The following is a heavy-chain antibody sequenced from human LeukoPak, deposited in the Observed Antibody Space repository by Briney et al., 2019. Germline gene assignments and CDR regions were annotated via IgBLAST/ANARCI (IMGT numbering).Heavy chain of an antibody. V-gene: IGHV1-46*01. CDR3: ASPGPYDRGAFDI. Sequence: ASVKVSCKASGYTFTSHYMHWVRQAPEQGLEWMGIINPSGGSTSYAQKFQGRVTMTRDMSTSTVYMELSSLRSEDTAVYYCASPGPYDRGAFDIWGQGTMVTVSS. CDR1: GYTFTSHY. D-gene: IGHD3-22*01. CDR2: INPSGGST. J-gene: IGHJ3*02.